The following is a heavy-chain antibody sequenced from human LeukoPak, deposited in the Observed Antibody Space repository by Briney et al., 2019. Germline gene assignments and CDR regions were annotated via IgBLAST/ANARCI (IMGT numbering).Heavy chain of an antibody. Sequence: PSETLSLTCTVSGYSISSGNYWDWIRQPPGKGLEWIGSIYHSGSTYYNPSLKSRVTISVDTSKNQFSLKLSSVTAADTAVYYCASLSSGGSLTDYWGQGTLVTVSS. CDR3: ASLSSGGSLTDY. CDR1: GYSISSGNY. D-gene: IGHD2-15*01. J-gene: IGHJ4*02. V-gene: IGHV4-38-2*02. CDR2: IYHSGST.